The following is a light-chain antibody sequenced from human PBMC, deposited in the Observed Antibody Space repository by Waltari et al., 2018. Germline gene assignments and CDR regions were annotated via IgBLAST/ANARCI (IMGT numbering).Light chain of an antibody. V-gene: IGKV1-5*03. CDR3: QQYTTYPYT. CDR2: QVS. Sequence: DIQLTQSPSTLSASVGDRVTITCRASQSFSRWLAWYQQKPGKAPKLLIQQVSIFESGVPSRFSGSGSGTEFTLTISSLQPEDFATYSCQQYTTYPYTFGQGTKLEVK. CDR1: QSFSRW. J-gene: IGKJ2*01.